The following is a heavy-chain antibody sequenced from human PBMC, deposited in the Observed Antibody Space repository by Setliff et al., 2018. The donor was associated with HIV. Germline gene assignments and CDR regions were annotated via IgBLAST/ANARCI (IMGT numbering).Heavy chain of an antibody. V-gene: IGHV4-61*09. CDR3: AKRTFGSGRFDP. J-gene: IGHJ5*02. CDR2: IHTTGST. CDR1: GASISSSSYY. D-gene: IGHD3-16*01. Sequence: SETLSLTCSVSGASISSSSYYWSWIRLPAGKGLEWIGQIHTTGSTNYNPSLKSRVTISIDTSKNQFSLKLNSVTATDTAVYYCAKRTFGSGRFDPWGQGTLVTVSS.